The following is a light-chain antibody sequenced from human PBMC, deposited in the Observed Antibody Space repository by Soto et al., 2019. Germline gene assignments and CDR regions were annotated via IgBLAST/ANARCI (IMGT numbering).Light chain of an antibody. CDR1: QTISSW. CDR3: QHYNSYSEA. J-gene: IGKJ1*01. CDR2: EAS. V-gene: IGKV1-5*03. Sequence: DIQMTQSPSTLSGSVGDRVTITCRASQTISSWLAWYQQKPGKAPKLLIYEASTLKSGVPSRFSGSGSGTEFTRTISSLQPDDFATYYCQHYNSYSEAFGQGTKVDIK.